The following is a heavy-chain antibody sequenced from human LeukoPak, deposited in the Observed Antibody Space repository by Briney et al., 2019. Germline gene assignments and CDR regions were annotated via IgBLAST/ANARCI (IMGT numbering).Heavy chain of an antibody. J-gene: IGHJ3*02. V-gene: IGHV4-59*08. Sequence: SETLSLTCTVSGGSISSYYWSWLRQPPGKGLEWIGYIYYSGSTNYNPSLKSRVTISVDTSKNQFSLKLSSVTAADTAVYYCARQGVGAFGIWGQGTMVTVSS. CDR2: IYYSGST. D-gene: IGHD2-8*01. CDR3: ARQGVGAFGI. CDR1: GGSISSYY.